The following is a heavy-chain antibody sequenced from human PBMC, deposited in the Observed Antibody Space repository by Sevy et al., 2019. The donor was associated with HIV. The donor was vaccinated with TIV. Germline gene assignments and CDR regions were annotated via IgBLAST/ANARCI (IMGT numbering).Heavy chain of an antibody. CDR3: ARDDGNDYFHY. Sequence: GGSLRLSCAASGFTFSKYWMGWVRQAPGKGLEWVANIKQAAGQKYYVDSVKGRFTISRDNAKNSLYLQMNSLRAEDTAVYFCARDDGNDYFHYWGQGTLVTVSS. D-gene: IGHD1-1*01. CDR1: GFTFSKYW. V-gene: IGHV3-7*01. CDR2: IKQAAGQK. J-gene: IGHJ4*02.